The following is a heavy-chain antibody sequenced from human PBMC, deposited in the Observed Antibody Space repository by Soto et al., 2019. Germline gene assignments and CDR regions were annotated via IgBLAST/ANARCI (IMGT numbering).Heavy chain of an antibody. D-gene: IGHD1-7*01. Sequence: SETLSLTCTVSGGSISSYYWSWIRQPPGKGLEWIGYIYYSGSTNYNPSLKSRVTISVDTSKNQFSLKLSSVTAADTAVYYCASGELPAYDTPWVYYFDYWGQGTLVTVSS. J-gene: IGHJ4*02. CDR3: ASGELPAYDTPWVYYFDY. V-gene: IGHV4-59*01. CDR2: IYYSGST. CDR1: GGSISSYY.